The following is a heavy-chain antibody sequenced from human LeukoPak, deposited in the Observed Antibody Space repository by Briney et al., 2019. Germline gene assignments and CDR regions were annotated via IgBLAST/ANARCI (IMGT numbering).Heavy chain of an antibody. D-gene: IGHD3-22*01. J-gene: IGHJ4*02. CDR1: GYTFTSYD. CDR3: ARTAPYMYYYDSSDFDY. CDR2: MNPNSGNT. Sequence: GASVKVSCKASGYTFTSYDINWVRQATGQGLEWMGWMNPNSGNTGYAQKFQGRVTITRNTSISTAYMELSSLRSEDTAVYYCARTAPYMYYYDSSDFDYWGQGTLVTVSS. V-gene: IGHV1-8*03.